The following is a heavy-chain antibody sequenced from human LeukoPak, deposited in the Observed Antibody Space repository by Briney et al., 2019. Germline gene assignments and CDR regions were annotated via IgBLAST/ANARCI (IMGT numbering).Heavy chain of an antibody. CDR1: GFTFSSYA. J-gene: IGHJ6*02. CDR2: ISGSGGST. Sequence: GGSLRLSCAASGFTFSSYAMSWVRQAPGKGLEWVSAISGSGGSTYYADSVKGRFTISRDNSKNTLYLQMNSLRAEDTAVYYCARGEYCSSTSCYGDYYYYYGMDVWGQGTTVTVSS. V-gene: IGHV3-23*01. CDR3: ARGEYCSSTSCYGDYYYYYGMDV. D-gene: IGHD2-2*01.